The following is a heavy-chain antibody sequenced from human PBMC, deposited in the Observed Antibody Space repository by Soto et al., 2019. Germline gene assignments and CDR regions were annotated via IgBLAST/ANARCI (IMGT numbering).Heavy chain of an antibody. J-gene: IGHJ6*02. V-gene: IGHV1-69*01. CDR2: IIPIFGTA. Sequence: QVQLVQSGAEVKKPGSSVKVSCKASGGTFSSYAISWVRQAPGQGLEWMGGIIPIFGTANYAQKFQGRVTITADESTITAYMELSSLRSEDTAVYYCARDPVGGELTGNYYGMDVWGQGTTVTVSS. D-gene: IGHD1-7*01. CDR1: GGTFSSYA. CDR3: ARDPVGGELTGNYYGMDV.